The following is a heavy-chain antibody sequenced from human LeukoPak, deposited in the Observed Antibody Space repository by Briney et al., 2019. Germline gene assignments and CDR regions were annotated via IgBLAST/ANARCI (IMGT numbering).Heavy chain of an antibody. CDR1: GFSFTDYP. D-gene: IGHD3-9*01. J-gene: IGHJ4*02. V-gene: IGHV3-48*02. CDR3: ATDQRYAFDY. CDR2: IRTTAEGAKYA. Sequence: PGGSVTLSCSPSGFSFTDYPMKWLRQAPGKGREGISNIRTTAEGAKYAYYADSVNGRVTISRDDGKNTLYLHMNSLRDDDTAVYYCATDQRYAFDYWGQGILVTVSS.